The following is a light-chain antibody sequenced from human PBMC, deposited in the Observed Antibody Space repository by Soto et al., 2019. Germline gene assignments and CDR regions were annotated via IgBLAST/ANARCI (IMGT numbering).Light chain of an antibody. CDR3: QSYDNSLSGYV. V-gene: IGLV1-40*01. CDR2: GNS. Sequence: QSALTQPPSVSGAPGQRVTISCTGSSSNIGAGYDVHWYQQLPGTAPKLLIYGNSNRPSGVPDRFSGSKSGTSATLAITGLQAEDEADYCCQSYDNSLSGYVFGTGTKLTVL. J-gene: IGLJ1*01. CDR1: SSNIGAGYD.